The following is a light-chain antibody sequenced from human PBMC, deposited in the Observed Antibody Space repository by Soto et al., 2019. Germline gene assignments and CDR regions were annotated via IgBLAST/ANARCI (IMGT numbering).Light chain of an antibody. CDR2: DAS. CDR3: QHRSNWPWT. CDR1: QSVSSY. V-gene: IGKV3-11*01. J-gene: IGKJ1*01. Sequence: EIVLTQSPATLSLSPGERATLSCRASQSVSSYLAWYQQKPGQAPRLLIYDASNRATGIPARFSGSGSGTDFTLTINCLEPEDFAVYYCQHRSNWPWTFGQGTKVEIK.